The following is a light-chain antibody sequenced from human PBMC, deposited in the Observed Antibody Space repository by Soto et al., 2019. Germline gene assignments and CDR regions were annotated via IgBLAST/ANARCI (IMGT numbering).Light chain of an antibody. Sequence: EIVLTQSPGTLSLSPGDRATLSCRASQSIRDNYLAWYQQKPGQAPGLLIYRASNRATGIPDMFSGSGSGTVFTLTISRLEPEDFVVYYCQQYGGSPATFGQGTRLEIK. V-gene: IGKV3-20*01. CDR3: QQYGGSPAT. CDR2: RAS. J-gene: IGKJ5*01. CDR1: QSIRDNY.